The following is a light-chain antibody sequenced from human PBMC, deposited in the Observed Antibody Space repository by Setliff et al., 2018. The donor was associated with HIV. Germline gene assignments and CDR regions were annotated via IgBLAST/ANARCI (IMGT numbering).Light chain of an antibody. CDR2: EVS. J-gene: IGLJ1*01. V-gene: IGLV2-14*01. CDR3: SSYTTSNTITRV. Sequence: QSVLTQPASVSGSPGQSITISCTGTSSDVGAYSLVSWYQQHPGKAPKLMIYEVSNRPSGVSNRFSASKSGNTASLTISGLQAEDEADYYCSSYTTSNTITRVFGTGTKVTVL. CDR1: SSDVGAYSL.